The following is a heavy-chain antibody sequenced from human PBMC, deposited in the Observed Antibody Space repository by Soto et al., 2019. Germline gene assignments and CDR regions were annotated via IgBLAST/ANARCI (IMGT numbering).Heavy chain of an antibody. CDR1: GFTFSNYA. Sequence: EVQLLESGGGLVQPGGSLRLSCEASGFTFSNYAMSWVRQAPGKGLEWVSAISGSGGSTYYADSVKGRFTISRDNSNNTLYLQMNSLRAEDTAVYYCAKDPRGHSYDSGRSSYWGQATLVTVSS. CDR2: ISGSGGST. J-gene: IGHJ4*02. V-gene: IGHV3-23*01. CDR3: AKDPRGHSYDSGRSSY. D-gene: IGHD3-10*01.